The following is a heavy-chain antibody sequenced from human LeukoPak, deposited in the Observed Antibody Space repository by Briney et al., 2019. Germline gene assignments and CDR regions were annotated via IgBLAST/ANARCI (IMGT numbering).Heavy chain of an antibody. CDR2: TKEDASEK. CDR3: ARLHSGRYYGDAFDV. CDR1: GFTFSNYW. V-gene: IGHV3-7*03. Sequence: PGGSLRLSCAASGFTFSNYWTTWVRQAPGKGLEWVANTKEDASEKYYVDSVRGRFTTSRDNAKNSLYLQMSSLRAEDTAVYYCARLHSGRYYGDAFDVWGQGTVVTVSS. D-gene: IGHD1-26*01. J-gene: IGHJ3*01.